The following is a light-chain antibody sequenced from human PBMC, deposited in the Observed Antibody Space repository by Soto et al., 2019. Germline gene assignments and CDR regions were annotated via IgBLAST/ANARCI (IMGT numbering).Light chain of an antibody. CDR1: STDVGGYNF. V-gene: IGLV2-14*03. CDR3: SSYTSGNTLV. Sequence: QSALTQPASVSGSPGQSITISCTGTSTDVGGYNFVSWYQHHPGKAPKLMICDVNNRPSGVSNRFSGSKSGNTASLTIPGLQAEDEADYYCSSYTSGNTLVFGTGTKVTVL. CDR2: DVN. J-gene: IGLJ1*01.